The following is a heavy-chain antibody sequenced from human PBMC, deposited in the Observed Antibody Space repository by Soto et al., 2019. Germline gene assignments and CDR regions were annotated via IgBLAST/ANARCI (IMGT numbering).Heavy chain of an antibody. D-gene: IGHD4-17*01. Sequence: QDQLVQSGAEVKKPGSSVKVSCKAFGGPFSSHTFSWVRQARGPGLEWMGRIIPALGTTTYAQKFQGRVTFTAYESLTTVYMELISLRTEDTAVYYCARPDFGDYWYFDLWGRGTLVTVSS. V-gene: IGHV1-69*08. CDR2: IIPALGTT. CDR1: GGPFSSHT. J-gene: IGHJ2*01. CDR3: ARPDFGDYWYFDL.